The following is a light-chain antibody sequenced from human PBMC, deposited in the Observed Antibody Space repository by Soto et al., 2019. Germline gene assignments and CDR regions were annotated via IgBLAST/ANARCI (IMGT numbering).Light chain of an antibody. Sequence: QSALAQPPSASGSPGQSVTITCTGTNSDVGTYNYVSWYQQHPGKAPKLIIYEVSERPSGVPDRFSGSKSGNTASLTVSGLQAEDEAHYYCSSYAGTKTLVFGGGTKLTVL. CDR3: SSYAGTKTLV. J-gene: IGLJ2*01. V-gene: IGLV2-8*01. CDR2: EVS. CDR1: NSDVGTYNY.